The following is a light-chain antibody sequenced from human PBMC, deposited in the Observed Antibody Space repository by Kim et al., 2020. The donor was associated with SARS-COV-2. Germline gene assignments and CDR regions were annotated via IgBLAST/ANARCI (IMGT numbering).Light chain of an antibody. CDR2: LNGDGSH. Sequence: QPVLTQSPSASASLGASVKLTCTLSSGHSSYAIAWHQQQPEKGPRYLMKLNGDGSHSKGDGIPDRFSGSSSGAERYLTISSLQSEDEADYYCQTWGTGIPVFGGGTKVTVL. V-gene: IGLV4-69*01. CDR1: SGHSSYA. CDR3: QTWGTGIPV. J-gene: IGLJ3*02.